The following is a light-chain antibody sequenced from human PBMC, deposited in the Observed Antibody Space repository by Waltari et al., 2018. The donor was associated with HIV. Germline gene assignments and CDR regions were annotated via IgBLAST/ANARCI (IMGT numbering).Light chain of an antibody. CDR2: RAS. CDR1: QSVFGDSNKTNL. CDR3: QQYYSNPRT. Sequence: DIVMTQTPDSLAGCLGQRARIHCKSSQSVFGDSNKTNLLAWYQRKPGQPPKWTIRRASTREFGVPDRFSGSGAGTDFTLTISSLQAEDVAIYCCQQYYSNPRTFGGGTKVEIK. J-gene: IGKJ4*01. V-gene: IGKV4-1*01.